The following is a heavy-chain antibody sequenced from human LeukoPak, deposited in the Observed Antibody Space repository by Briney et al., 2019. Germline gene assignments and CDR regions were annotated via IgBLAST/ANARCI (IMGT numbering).Heavy chain of an antibody. CDR3: ARDRKYDSSGPIFDP. CDR1: GGSISSGGYY. D-gene: IGHD3-22*01. J-gene: IGHJ5*02. CDR2: IYYSGST. V-gene: IGHV4-31*03. Sequence: PSQTLSLTCTVSGGSISSGGYYWSWIRQHPGKGLEWIGYIYYSGSTCYNPSLKSRVTISVDTSKNQFSLKLSSVTAADTAVYYCARDRKYDSSGPIFDPWGQGTLVTVSS.